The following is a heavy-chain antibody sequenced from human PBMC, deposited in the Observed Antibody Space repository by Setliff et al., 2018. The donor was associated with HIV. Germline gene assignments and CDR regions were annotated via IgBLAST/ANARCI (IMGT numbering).Heavy chain of an antibody. Sequence: PSETLSLTCTVSGGSISSGGYYWSWIRQHPGKGLEWIGYIYYSGSTYYNPSLKSRVTISVDTSKNQFSLKLSSVTAADTAVYYCARGGRSLAAQTWFDPWGQGTLVTVSS. V-gene: IGHV4-31*03. CDR3: ARGGRSLAAQTWFDP. J-gene: IGHJ5*02. CDR2: IYYSGST. CDR1: GGSISSGGYY. D-gene: IGHD6-6*01.